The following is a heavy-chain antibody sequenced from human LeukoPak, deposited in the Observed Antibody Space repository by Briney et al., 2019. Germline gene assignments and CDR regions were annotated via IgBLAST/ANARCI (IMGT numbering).Heavy chain of an antibody. CDR3: ARDLSMVGSWDPDYYYYYGMDV. CDR2: INTNTGNP. J-gene: IGHJ6*02. V-gene: IGHV7-4-1*02. D-gene: IGHD6-13*01. CDR1: GYTFTSYA. Sequence: ASVKVSCKASGYTFTSYAMNWVRQAPGQGLEWMGWINTNTGNPTYAQGFTGRFVFSLDTSVSTAYLQISSLKAEDTAVYYCARDLSMVGSWDPDYYYYYGMDVWGQGTTVTVSS.